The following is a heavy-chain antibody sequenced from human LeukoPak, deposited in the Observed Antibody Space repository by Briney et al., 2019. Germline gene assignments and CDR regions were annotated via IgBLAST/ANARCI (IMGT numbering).Heavy chain of an antibody. CDR1: GYTFTSYG. CDR2: ISAYNGNT. Sequence: ASVKVSCKASGYTFTSYGISWVRQAPGQGLEWMGWISAYNGNTNYAQKLQGRVTMTTDTSTSTAYMELRSLRSDDTAAYYCASWRWSPLLDYYYGMDVWGQGTTVTVSS. J-gene: IGHJ6*02. V-gene: IGHV1-18*01. CDR3: ASWRWSPLLDYYYGMDV. D-gene: IGHD4-23*01.